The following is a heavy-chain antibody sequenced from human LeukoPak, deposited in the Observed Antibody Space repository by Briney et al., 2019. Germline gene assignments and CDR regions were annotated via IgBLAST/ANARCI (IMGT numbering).Heavy chain of an antibody. CDR1: GFTFSTYD. CDR2: ISGNGGST. Sequence: QPGGSLRLSCAASGFTFSTYDMSWVRQAPGKGLEWVSVISGNGGSTHYADSVKGRFTISRDNPKNTLYLQMNSLRAEDTAVYYCAKDGVMAGHYLDYWGQGTLVTVSS. CDR3: AKDGVMAGHYLDY. D-gene: IGHD5-24*01. V-gene: IGHV3-23*01. J-gene: IGHJ4*02.